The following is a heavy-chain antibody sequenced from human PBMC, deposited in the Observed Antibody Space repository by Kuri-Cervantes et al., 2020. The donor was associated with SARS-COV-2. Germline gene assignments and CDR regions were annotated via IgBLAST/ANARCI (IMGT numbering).Heavy chain of an antibody. D-gene: IGHD1-20*01. J-gene: IGHJ4*02. V-gene: IGHV1-18*01. CDR2: ISGYNGKT. CDR3: ARDRFNWNDMIDY. CDR1: GYTFSSYG. Sequence: ASVKVSCKASGYTFSSYGVSWVRQAPGQGLEWMGWISGYNGKTEYTQKFQGRVTMTTDISTSTAYMELRSLRSDDTAVYYCARDRFNWNDMIDYWGQGTLVTVSS.